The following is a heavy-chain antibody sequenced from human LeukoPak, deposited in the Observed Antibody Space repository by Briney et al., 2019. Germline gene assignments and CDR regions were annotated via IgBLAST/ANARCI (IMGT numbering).Heavy chain of an antibody. CDR3: ARGGGLDV. D-gene: IGHD3-16*01. CDR1: GFIFRNYA. Sequence: GGSLRLSCVASGFIFRNYAMSWVRQAPGEGLEWVASINHNGNVNYYVDSVKGRFTISRDNAKNSLYLQMSNLRAEDTAVYFCARGGGLDVWGQGATVTVSS. CDR2: INHNGNVN. V-gene: IGHV3-7*03. J-gene: IGHJ6*02.